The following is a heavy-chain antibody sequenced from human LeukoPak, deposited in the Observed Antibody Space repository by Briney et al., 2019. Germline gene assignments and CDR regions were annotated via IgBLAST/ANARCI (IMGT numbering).Heavy chain of an antibody. Sequence: GGSLRLSCAASGFTVSSNYMSWVCQAPGKGLEWVSVIYSGENTYYADSVKGRFTISRDNSKNTLYLQMNSLRAEDTAVYYCARAAMGYFDYWGQGTLVTVSS. CDR3: ARAAMGYFDY. J-gene: IGHJ4*02. V-gene: IGHV3-53*01. CDR1: GFTVSSNY. CDR2: IYSGENT. D-gene: IGHD5-24*01.